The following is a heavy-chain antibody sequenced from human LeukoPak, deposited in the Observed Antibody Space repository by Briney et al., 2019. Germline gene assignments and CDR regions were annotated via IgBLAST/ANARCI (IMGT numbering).Heavy chain of an antibody. V-gene: IGHV3-30-3*01. Sequence: PGGSLRLSCAASGFTFSNYAMHWVRQAPGKGLEWVAVISYDGNNKYYADSVKGRLTISRDNSKNTLYLQMNSLRPEDTAVYYCARERVGGAFDIWGQGTMVTVSS. CDR3: ARERVGGAFDI. J-gene: IGHJ3*02. CDR1: GFTFSNYA. D-gene: IGHD1-26*01. CDR2: ISYDGNNK.